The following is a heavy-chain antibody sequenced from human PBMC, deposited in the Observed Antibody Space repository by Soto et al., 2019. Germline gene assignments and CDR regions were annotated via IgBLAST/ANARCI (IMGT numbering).Heavy chain of an antibody. CDR3: AKDKGGVIY. CDR1: GFIFISYA. Sequence: GGSLRLSCAASGFIFISYAMNWVRQVPGKGLEWVSAISAGSDSTYYADSVKGRFSISRDNSKNTLYLHMNSLRAEDTAVYYCAKDKGGVIYWGQGTQVTVSS. V-gene: IGHV3-23*01. D-gene: IGHD3-10*01. J-gene: IGHJ4*02. CDR2: ISAGSDST.